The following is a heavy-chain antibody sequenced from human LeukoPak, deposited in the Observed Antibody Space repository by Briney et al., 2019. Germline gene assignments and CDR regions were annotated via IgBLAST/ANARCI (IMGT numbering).Heavy chain of an antibody. J-gene: IGHJ3*02. V-gene: IGHV1-2*02. D-gene: IGHD3-22*01. CDR1: GYTFTGYY. CDR3: ASRITMIVGYAFDI. Sequence: ASVKVSCKASGYTFTGYYMHWVRQAPGQGPEWRGWINPNSGGTNYAQKFQGRVTMTRDTSISTAYMELSRLRSDDTAVYYCASRITMIVGYAFDIWGQGTMVTVSS. CDR2: INPNSGGT.